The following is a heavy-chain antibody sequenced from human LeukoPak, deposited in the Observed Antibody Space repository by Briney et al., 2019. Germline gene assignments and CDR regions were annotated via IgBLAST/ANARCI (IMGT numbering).Heavy chain of an antibody. CDR2: IYYSGST. CDR3: AREGDRYCTNGVCYFDY. Sequence: SETLSLTCTVSGGSISSYYWSWIRQPPGKGLEWIGYIYYSGSTNYNPSLKSRVTISVDTSKNQFSLKLSSVTAADTAVYYCAREGDRYCTNGVCYFDYWGQGTLVTVSS. J-gene: IGHJ4*02. CDR1: GGSISSYY. D-gene: IGHD2-8*01. V-gene: IGHV4-59*01.